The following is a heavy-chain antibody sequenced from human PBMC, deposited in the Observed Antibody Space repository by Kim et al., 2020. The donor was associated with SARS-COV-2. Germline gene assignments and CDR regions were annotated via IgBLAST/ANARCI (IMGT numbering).Heavy chain of an antibody. D-gene: IGHD5-12*01. V-gene: IGHV3-23*01. CDR2: ISGSGTST. CDR1: GFSFSSYV. Sequence: GGSLRLSCGASGFSFSSYVMSWVRQAPGKGLEWVSSISGSGTSTHYADSVKGRFIMSRDNSKNTVYLQMSSLRVEDTAVYFCARPGGCSGYDFMRCYIDSWGRGTRVTVSS. CDR3: ARPGGCSGYDFMRCYIDS. J-gene: IGHJ4*02.